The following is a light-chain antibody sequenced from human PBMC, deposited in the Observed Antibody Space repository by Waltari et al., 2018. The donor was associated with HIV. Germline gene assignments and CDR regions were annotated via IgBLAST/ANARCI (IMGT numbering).Light chain of an antibody. CDR1: RSDVGSYDY. CDR2: EVD. Sequence: SALTQPPSSSGSPRPSVTISCTGTRSDVGSYDYVSWYQQYPDKAPKLMIYEVDKRPSGVPDRFSGSKSGNTASLTVSGLQAEDEADYYCSSYAGNNNLVFGTGTKVTVL. CDR3: SSYAGNNNLV. J-gene: IGLJ1*01. V-gene: IGLV2-8*01.